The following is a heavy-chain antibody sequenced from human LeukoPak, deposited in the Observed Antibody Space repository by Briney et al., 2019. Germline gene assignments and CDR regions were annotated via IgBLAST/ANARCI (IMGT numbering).Heavy chain of an antibody. CDR3: AEDYYDSSGLDAFDI. CDR1: GYSENFYG. CDR2: INPNSGGT. J-gene: IGHJ3*02. Sequence: GASVKVSCKTSGYSENFYGITWVRQVAGQGLEWMGWINPNSGGTNYAQKFQGRVTMTRDTSISTAYMELSRLRSDDTAVYYCAEDYYDSSGLDAFDIWGQGTMVTVSS. V-gene: IGHV1-2*02. D-gene: IGHD3-22*01.